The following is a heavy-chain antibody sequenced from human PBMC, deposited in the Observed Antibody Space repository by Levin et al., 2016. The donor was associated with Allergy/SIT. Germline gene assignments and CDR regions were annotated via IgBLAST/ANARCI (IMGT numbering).Heavy chain of an antibody. J-gene: IGHJ4*02. Sequence: GESLKISCAASGFTFSSYWMHWVRQAPGKGLVWVSAINTAGTTTYADSVRGRFTISRDDSEATLYLQLDSLRVEDTAVYYCARPHDGTGSFLPYAYWGQGTLVTVSS. CDR2: INTAGTT. CDR1: GFTFSSYW. D-gene: IGHD2-8*02. V-gene: IGHV3-74*01. CDR3: ARPHDGTGSFLPYAY.